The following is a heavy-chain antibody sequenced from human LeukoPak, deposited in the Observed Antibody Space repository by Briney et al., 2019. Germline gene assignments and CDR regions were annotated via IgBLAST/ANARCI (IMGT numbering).Heavy chain of an antibody. CDR1: GGTFSSYA. V-gene: IGHV1-69*13. D-gene: IGHD6-13*01. CDR2: IIPIFGTA. J-gene: IGHJ4*02. Sequence: SVKVSCKASGGTFSSYAISWVRQAPGQGLEWMGGIIPIFGTANYAQKFQGRVTITADESTSTAYMELGSLRSEDTAVYYCARDRVGAAAGMFDYWGQGTLVTVSS. CDR3: ARDRVGAAAGMFDY.